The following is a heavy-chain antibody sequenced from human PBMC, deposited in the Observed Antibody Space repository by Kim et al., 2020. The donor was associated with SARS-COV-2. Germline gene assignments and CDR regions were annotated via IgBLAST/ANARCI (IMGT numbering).Heavy chain of an antibody. V-gene: IGHV3-74*01. J-gene: IGHJ4*02. Sequence: YADSVKGRFTISRDNAKNTLYLQMNSLRAEDTAVYYCARVYSGYDYYFDYWGQGTLVTVSS. D-gene: IGHD5-12*01. CDR3: ARVYSGYDYYFDY.